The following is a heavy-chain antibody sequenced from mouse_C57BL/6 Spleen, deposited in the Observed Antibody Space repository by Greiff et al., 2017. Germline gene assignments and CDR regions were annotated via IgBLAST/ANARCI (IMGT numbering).Heavy chain of an antibody. J-gene: IGHJ3*01. V-gene: IGHV2-6*01. CDR2: IWGVGST. CDR1: GFSLTSYG. CDR3: ASAPYWPGGLSY. Sequence: VKLMESGPGLVAPSQSLSITCTVSGFSLTSYGVDWVRQSPGKGLEWLGVIWGVGSTNYNSALKSRLSISKDNSKSQVFLNMNSLQTDDTAMYYCASAPYWPGGLSYWGQGTLVTVSA. D-gene: IGHD2-10*01.